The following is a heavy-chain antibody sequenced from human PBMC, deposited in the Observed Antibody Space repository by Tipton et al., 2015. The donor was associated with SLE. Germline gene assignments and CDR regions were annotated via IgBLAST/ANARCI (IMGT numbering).Heavy chain of an antibody. Sequence: QSGAEVKKPGASVKVSCKASGYTFTSYGISWVRQAPGQGLEWMGWIIPILGIANYAQRFQGRVTITAHKSTSTAYMELSSLRSEDTAVYYCARDRGGSDIWGQGTMVTVSS. V-gene: IGHV1-69*10. CDR3: ARDRGGSDI. D-gene: IGHD1-26*01. CDR2: IIPILGIA. J-gene: IGHJ3*02. CDR1: GYTFTSYG.